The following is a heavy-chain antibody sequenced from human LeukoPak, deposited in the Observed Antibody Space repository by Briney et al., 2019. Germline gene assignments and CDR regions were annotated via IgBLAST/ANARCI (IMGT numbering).Heavy chain of an antibody. Sequence: SETLSLTCTVSGYSIGSGYYWGWIRQPPGKGLEWIGSIYHSGSTYYNPSLKSRVTISVDTSKNQFSLKLSSVTAADTAVYYCARGAGGQQWLVIWDYYFDYWGQGTLVTVSS. CDR3: ARGAGGQQWLVIWDYYFDY. CDR2: IYHSGST. D-gene: IGHD6-19*01. CDR1: GYSIGSGYY. J-gene: IGHJ4*02. V-gene: IGHV4-38-2*02.